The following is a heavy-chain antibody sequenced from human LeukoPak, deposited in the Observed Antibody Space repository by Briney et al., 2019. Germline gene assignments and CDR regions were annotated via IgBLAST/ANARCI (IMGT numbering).Heavy chain of an antibody. Sequence: LSLTCTVSGGSISSYYWSWIRQAPGKGLEWVSYISSSGSTIYYADSVKGRFTISRDNAKNSLYLQMNSLRAEDTAVYYCARGRESYYYYGMDVWGQGTTVTVSS. CDR2: ISSSGSTI. D-gene: IGHD1-26*01. CDR3: ARGRESYYYYGMDV. V-gene: IGHV3-11*01. J-gene: IGHJ6*02. CDR1: GGSISSYY.